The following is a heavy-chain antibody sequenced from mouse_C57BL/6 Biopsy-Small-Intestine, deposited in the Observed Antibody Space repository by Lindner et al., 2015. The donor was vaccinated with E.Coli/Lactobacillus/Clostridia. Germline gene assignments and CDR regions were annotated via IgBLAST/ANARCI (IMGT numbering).Heavy chain of an antibody. Sequence: SVKVSCKASRNTFNGYYAHWVRQAPGQGLEWMGWIDPSNGRTNYVEKFQGRVTMTRDMSVSTPALELRDLRFDDTAVYYCARQRVGEFYFDFWGQGTLVTVSS. CDR2: IDPSNGRT. CDR3: ARQRVGEFYFDF. CDR1: RNTFNGYY. V-gene: IGHV1S81*02. J-gene: IGHJ2*01.